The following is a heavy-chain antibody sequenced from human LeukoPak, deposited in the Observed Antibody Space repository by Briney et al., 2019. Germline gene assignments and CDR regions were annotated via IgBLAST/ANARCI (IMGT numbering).Heavy chain of an antibody. D-gene: IGHD4-11*01. CDR2: IIPIFGTA. CDR1: GGTFSSYA. J-gene: IGHJ4*02. V-gene: IGHV1-69*13. Sequence: ASVTVSCKASGGTFSSYAISWVRQAPGQGLEWMGGIIPIFGTADYAQKFQGRVTITADESTSTAYMELSSLRSEDTAVYYCARRPNSTYVGYYSDYWGQGTLVTVSS. CDR3: ARRPNSTYVGYYSDY.